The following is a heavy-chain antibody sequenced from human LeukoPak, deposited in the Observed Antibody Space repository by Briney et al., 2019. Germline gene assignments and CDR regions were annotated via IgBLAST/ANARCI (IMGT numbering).Heavy chain of an antibody. CDR1: GFTFNNHA. Sequence: GGSLRLSCAASGFTFNNHAMNWVRQAPGKGLEWVSSISGGGGSTNYADSVKGRFTISRDNSKNTLSLEMNSLRADDTAVYFCAKGRVVRTSPLNYWGQGTLVTVSS. CDR2: ISGGGGST. CDR3: AKGRVVRTSPLNY. J-gene: IGHJ4*02. D-gene: IGHD2-21*01. V-gene: IGHV3-23*01.